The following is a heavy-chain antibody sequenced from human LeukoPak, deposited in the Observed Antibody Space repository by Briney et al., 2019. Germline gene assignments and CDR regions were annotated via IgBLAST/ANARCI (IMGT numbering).Heavy chain of an antibody. V-gene: IGHV3-30*18. CDR1: GFTFSSYG. CDR3: AKVQQNAELRENWFDP. J-gene: IGHJ5*02. Sequence: GGSLRLSCAASGFTFSSYGMHWVRQAPGRGLEWVAVISYDGSNKYYADSVKGRFTISRDNSKNTLYLQMNSLRAEDTAVYYCAKVQQNAELRENWFDPWGQGTLVTVSS. D-gene: IGHD3-16*01. CDR2: ISYDGSNK.